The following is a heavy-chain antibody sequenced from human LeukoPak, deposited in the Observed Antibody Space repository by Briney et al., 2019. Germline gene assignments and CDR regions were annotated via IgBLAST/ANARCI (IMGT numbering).Heavy chain of an antibody. Sequence: SETLSLTCSVSGGSISSRSYYWGWVRQPPGKGLEWIGSTYYTGSTYYNPSLRSRVSISGDTSKNQVSLKVNSVTAADTAVYYCARLGAAPGPPHYFYYGMDGWGQGTTVTVS. CDR1: GGSISSRSYY. J-gene: IGHJ6*02. CDR3: ARLGAAPGPPHYFYYGMDG. D-gene: IGHD6-13*01. CDR2: TYYTGST. V-gene: IGHV4-39*01.